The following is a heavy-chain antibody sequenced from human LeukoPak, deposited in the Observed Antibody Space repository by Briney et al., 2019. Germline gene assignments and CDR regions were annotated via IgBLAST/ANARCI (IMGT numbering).Heavy chain of an antibody. J-gene: IGHJ4*02. CDR3: ATTWDSSGQTRDY. CDR2: ISGSGGST. D-gene: IGHD3-22*01. CDR1: GFTLSSYA. V-gene: IGHV3-23*01. Sequence: GGSLRLSCAASGFTLSSYAMSWVRQAPGKGLEWVSAISGSGGSTYYADSVKGRFTISRDNSKNTLYLQMDSLRAEDTAVYYCATTWDSSGQTRDYWGQGTLVTVSS.